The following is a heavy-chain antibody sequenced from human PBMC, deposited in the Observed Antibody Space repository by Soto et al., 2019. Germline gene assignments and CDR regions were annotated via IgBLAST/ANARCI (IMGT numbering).Heavy chain of an antibody. J-gene: IGHJ4*02. CDR3: ARVYSSGYDY. CDR1: GGTFSSYT. CDR2: IIPILGIA. Sequence: QAQLVQSGAEVKKPGSSVKVSCKASGGTFSSYTISWVRQAPGQGLEWMGRIIPILGIANYAQQFQGRVTITADKSTSTAYMALSSLSSEATGVYYCARVYSSGYDYWGQGTLVTVSS. V-gene: IGHV1-69*02. D-gene: IGHD6-19*01.